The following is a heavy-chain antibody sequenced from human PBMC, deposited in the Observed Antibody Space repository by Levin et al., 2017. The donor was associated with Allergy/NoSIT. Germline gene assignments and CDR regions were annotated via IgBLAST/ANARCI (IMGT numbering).Heavy chain of an antibody. D-gene: IGHD6-13*01. Sequence: SVKVSCKASGGTFSSYAISWVRQAPGQGLEWMGRIIPILGIANYAQKFQGRVTITADKSTSTAYMELSSLRSEDTAVYYCASSIAAVWTGYYYYYGMDVWGQGTTVTVSS. CDR2: IIPILGIA. V-gene: IGHV1-69*04. CDR1: GGTFSSYA. CDR3: ASSIAAVWTGYYYYYGMDV. J-gene: IGHJ6*02.